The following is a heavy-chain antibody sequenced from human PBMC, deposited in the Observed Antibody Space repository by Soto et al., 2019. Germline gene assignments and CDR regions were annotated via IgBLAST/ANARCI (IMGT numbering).Heavy chain of an antibody. V-gene: IGHV3-21*01. CDR2: ISSSSSYI. Sequence: EVQLVESGGGLVKPGGSLRLSCAASGFTFSSYSMNWVCQAPGKGLEWVSSISSSSSYIYYADSVKGRFTISRDNAKNSLYLQMNSLRAEDTAVYYCASLGYCSSTSCPGAFDIWGQGTMVTVSS. J-gene: IGHJ3*02. CDR3: ASLGYCSSTSCPGAFDI. D-gene: IGHD2-2*01. CDR1: GFTFSSYS.